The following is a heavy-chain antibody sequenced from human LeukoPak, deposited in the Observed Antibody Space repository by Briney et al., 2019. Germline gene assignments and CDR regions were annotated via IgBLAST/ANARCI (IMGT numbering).Heavy chain of an antibody. CDR1: GFTFSSYA. CDR2: ISGSGGST. J-gene: IGHJ4*02. V-gene: IGHV3-23*01. Sequence: PGGSLRLTCAASGFTFSSYAMSWVRQAPGKGLEWVSAISGSGGSTYYADSVKGRFTISRDNSKTTLYLQMNSLSAEVTAVYYCAKGAIGYCSGGSCYNFDYWGQGTLVTVSS. CDR3: AKGAIGYCSGGSCYNFDY. D-gene: IGHD2-15*01.